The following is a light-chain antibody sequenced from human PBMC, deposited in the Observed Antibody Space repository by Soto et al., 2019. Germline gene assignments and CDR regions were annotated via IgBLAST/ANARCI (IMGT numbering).Light chain of an antibody. CDR2: AAS. J-gene: IGKJ1*01. V-gene: IGKV1-39*01. CDR3: QKTYSTPPK. Sequence: DIQVTPSPSSLSSSVVYIVTITCWASENVDRYVNWYQQIPGKAPSLLISAASTLQSGVPSRFRGSGSVTTFTLNIDSLQPEDFAMYYCQKTYSTPPKFGQGTKVDIK. CDR1: ENVDRY.